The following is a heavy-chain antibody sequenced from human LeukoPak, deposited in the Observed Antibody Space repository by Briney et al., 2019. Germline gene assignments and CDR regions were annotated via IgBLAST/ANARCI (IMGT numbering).Heavy chain of an antibody. Sequence: ASVKVSCKASGYTFTGYYMHWVRQAPGQGLEWMGWINPNSGGTNYAQKFQGRVTMTRDTSISTAYMELSRLRSDDTAVYYCARGASGLWFGELFPSLYYYYMDVWGKGTTVTISS. CDR1: GYTFTGYY. CDR3: ARGASGLWFGELFPSLYYYYMDV. CDR2: INPNSGGT. V-gene: IGHV1-2*02. D-gene: IGHD3-10*01. J-gene: IGHJ6*03.